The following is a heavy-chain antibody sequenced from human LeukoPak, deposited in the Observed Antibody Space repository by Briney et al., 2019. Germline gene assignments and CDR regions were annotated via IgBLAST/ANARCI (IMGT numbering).Heavy chain of an antibody. Sequence: GGSLRLSCAASGFTFTSYAMSWVRQAPGKGLEWVAVIWYDGSNKYYADSVKGRFTISRDNSKNTLYVQMGSLRAEDTAVYYCARSNNGGWGYCDYWGQGTLVTVSS. CDR1: GFTFTSYA. CDR3: ARSNNGGWGYCDY. J-gene: IGHJ4*02. CDR2: IWYDGSNK. V-gene: IGHV3-33*08. D-gene: IGHD3-16*01.